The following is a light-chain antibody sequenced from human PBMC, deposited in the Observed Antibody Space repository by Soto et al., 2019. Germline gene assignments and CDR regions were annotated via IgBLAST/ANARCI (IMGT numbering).Light chain of an antibody. V-gene: IGLV1-40*01. CDR2: GNT. CDR1: ISNIGAGYD. Sequence: QSVLTQPPSVPGAPGQRVTISCSGSISNIGAGYDVHWYQQLPGTAPKLLIYGNTNRPSGVPDRFSGSRSGTSASLAITGLQAEDEADYYCQSNDSSLSGAYVFGTGTKLTVL. J-gene: IGLJ1*01. CDR3: QSNDSSLSGAYV.